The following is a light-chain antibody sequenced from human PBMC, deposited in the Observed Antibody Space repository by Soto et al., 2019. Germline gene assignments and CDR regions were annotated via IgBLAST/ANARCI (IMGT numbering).Light chain of an antibody. Sequence: QSVLTQPPSVSGAPGQWVTISCTGSTSNIGAGYDVHWYQQLPGTAPKLLIYGNSNRPSGVPDRFSGSKSGTSASLAITGLQAEDEAEYYCQSYDSSLSGYVVFGGGTKVTVL. V-gene: IGLV1-40*01. CDR1: TSNIGAGYD. CDR2: GNS. CDR3: QSYDSSLSGYVV. J-gene: IGLJ2*01.